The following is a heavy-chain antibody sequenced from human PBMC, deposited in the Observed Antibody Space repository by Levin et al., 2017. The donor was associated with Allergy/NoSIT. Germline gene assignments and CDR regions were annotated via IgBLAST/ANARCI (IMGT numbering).Heavy chain of an antibody. V-gene: IGHV1-2*02. J-gene: IGHJ5*02. D-gene: IGHD1-26*01. Sequence: GASVKVSCKASGYTFTAYYVHWVRQAPGQGLEWMGWINPNSGDTQYARKFQGRVTMTRDTSISAAFMELSSLRSDDTAVYFCANLGNSAAGELPWGQGTLVTVSS. CDR2: INPNSGDT. CDR1: GYTFTAYY. CDR3: ANLGNSAAGELP.